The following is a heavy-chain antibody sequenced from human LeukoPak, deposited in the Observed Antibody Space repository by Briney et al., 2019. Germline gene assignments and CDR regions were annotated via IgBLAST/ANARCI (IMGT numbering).Heavy chain of an antibody. CDR1: GGSFSGYY. V-gene: IGHV4-31*11. CDR2: IYYSGST. CDR3: ARVYGDYDNWFDP. J-gene: IGHJ5*02. D-gene: IGHD4-17*01. Sequence: SETLSLTCAVYGGSFSGYYWSWIRQHPGKGLEWIGYIYYSGSTYYNPSLKSRVTISVDTSKNQFSLKLSSVTAADTAVYYCARVYGDYDNWFDPWGQGTLVTVSS.